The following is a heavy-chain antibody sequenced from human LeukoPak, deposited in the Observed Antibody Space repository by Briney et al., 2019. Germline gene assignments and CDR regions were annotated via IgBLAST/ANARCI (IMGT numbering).Heavy chain of an antibody. D-gene: IGHD2-2*01. CDR2: ISGSGGSA. J-gene: IGHJ4*02. V-gene: IGHV3-23*01. Sequence: GGSLRLSCAASGFTFSSYAMSWVRQAPGKGLEWVSGISGSGGSAYCADSVKGRFSISRDNAKNTLYLQMNSLRAEDTAVYYCTRPESSSSLACDHWGQGTLVTVSS. CDR1: GFTFSSYA. CDR3: TRPESSSSLACDH.